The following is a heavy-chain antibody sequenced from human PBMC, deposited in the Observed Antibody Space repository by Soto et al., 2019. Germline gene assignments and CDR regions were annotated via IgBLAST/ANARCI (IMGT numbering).Heavy chain of an antibody. V-gene: IGHV5-51*01. D-gene: IGHD6-13*01. CDR1: GYSFISYW. Sequence: PGESLKISCKGSGYSFISYWIGWVRQMPGKGLEWMGIIYPGDSDTRYSPSFQGQVTISADRSISTAYLQWSSLKASDTAMYYCARDSSSWTSLKYYYYYGMDVWGQGTTVTVSS. CDR3: ARDSSSWTSLKYYYYYGMDV. J-gene: IGHJ6*02. CDR2: IYPGDSDT.